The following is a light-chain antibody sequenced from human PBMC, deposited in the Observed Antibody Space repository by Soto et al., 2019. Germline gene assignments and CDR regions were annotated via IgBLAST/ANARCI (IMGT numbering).Light chain of an antibody. J-gene: IGKJ1*01. CDR2: AAS. CDR3: QQSYTAPPT. CDR1: QSISRY. V-gene: IGKV1-39*01. Sequence: DIRMTQSPSSLSASVGDRVTITCRASQSISRYLNWYQQKPGKAPKLLIYAASNLHSGVPSSFSGSGFGTDFTLTISSLQSEDFATYYCQQSYTAPPTFGQGTKWIS.